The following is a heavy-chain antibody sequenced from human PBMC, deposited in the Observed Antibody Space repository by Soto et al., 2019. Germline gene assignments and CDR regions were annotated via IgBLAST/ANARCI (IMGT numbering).Heavy chain of an antibody. Sequence: QVELVQSGAEVKKPGASVKVSCKASGYTFRSHGISWVRQAPGQGLEWMGWISVDNGDTNYAQKLQGRVTVTTDTSTSTAYMELRSLRSEDTAVYYCATMVRGSNIDYYHYMDVWGKGTPVTVSS. V-gene: IGHV1-18*01. D-gene: IGHD3-10*01. CDR2: ISVDNGDT. CDR1: GYTFRSHG. J-gene: IGHJ6*03. CDR3: ATMVRGSNIDYYHYMDV.